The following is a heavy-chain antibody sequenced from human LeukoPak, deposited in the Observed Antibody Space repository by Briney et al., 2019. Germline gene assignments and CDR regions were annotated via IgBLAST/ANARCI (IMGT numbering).Heavy chain of an antibody. J-gene: IGHJ4*02. CDR1: GYTLTELS. V-gene: IGHV1-24*01. Sequence: GASVNVSCKVSGYTLTELSMHWVRQAPGKGLEWMGGFDPEDGETIYAQKFQGRVTMTEDTSTDTAYMERSSLRSEDTAVYYCATGLRFVSYFDYWGQGTLVTVSS. CDR2: FDPEDGET. D-gene: IGHD5-12*01. CDR3: ATGLRFVSYFDY.